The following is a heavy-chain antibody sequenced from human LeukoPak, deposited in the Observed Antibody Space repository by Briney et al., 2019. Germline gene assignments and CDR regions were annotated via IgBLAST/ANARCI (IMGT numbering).Heavy chain of an antibody. V-gene: IGHV3-7*03. J-gene: IGHJ4*02. CDR3: ARGNDYGDYVGIYFDS. CDR1: GFTFGNYW. Sequence: GGSLRLSCVASGFTFGNYWMSWVRQAPGKGLEWVANIKQDESEKGYVDSVKGRFTISRDNAEKSLYLQINSLRAEDTAVYYCARGNDYGDYVGIYFDSWGQGTLVTVSS. D-gene: IGHD4-17*01. CDR2: IKQDESEK.